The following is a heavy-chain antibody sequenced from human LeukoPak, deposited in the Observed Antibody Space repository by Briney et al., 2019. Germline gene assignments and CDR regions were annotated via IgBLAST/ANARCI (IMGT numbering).Heavy chain of an antibody. D-gene: IGHD1-1*01. CDR2: IGIDSGNT. V-gene: IGHV3-48*01. Sequence: GSLRLSCTASGFPFIEYSMNWVRQAPGKGLEWISYIGIDSGNTKYADSVRGRFTISADKAKNSSYLQMNSLRVEDTAVYYCARDHNYAFDNWGQGTLVSVAS. J-gene: IGHJ4*02. CDR1: GFPFIEYS. CDR3: ARDHNYAFDN.